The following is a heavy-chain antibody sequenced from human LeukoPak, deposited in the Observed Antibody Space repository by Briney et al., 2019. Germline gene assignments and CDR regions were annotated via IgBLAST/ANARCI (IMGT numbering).Heavy chain of an antibody. CDR1: GGTFSSYA. CDR2: IIPIFGTA. D-gene: IGHD4-11*01. CDR3: ARSRSPRHDYSNYRY. J-gene: IGHJ4*02. Sequence: SVKVSCKASGGTFSSYAISWVLQAPGQGLEWMGGIIPIFGTANYAQKFQGRVTITTDESTSTAYMELSSLRSEDTAVYYCARSRSPRHDYSNYRYWGQGTLVTVSS. V-gene: IGHV1-69*05.